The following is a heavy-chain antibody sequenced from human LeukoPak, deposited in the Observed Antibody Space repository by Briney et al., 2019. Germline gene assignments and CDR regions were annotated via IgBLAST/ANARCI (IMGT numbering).Heavy chain of an antibody. J-gene: IGHJ4*02. CDR1: GGSISSRSYY. V-gene: IGHV4-39*01. CDR2: IYYGGST. D-gene: IGHD6-13*01. CDR3: ARQVAAATLYYFDY. Sequence: SETLSLTCTVSGGSISSRSYYWGWIRQPPGKELEWIGSIYYGGSTYYNPSLKSRVTISVDTSENQFSLKLSSVTAADTAVYYCARQVAAATLYYFDYWGQGTLVTVSS.